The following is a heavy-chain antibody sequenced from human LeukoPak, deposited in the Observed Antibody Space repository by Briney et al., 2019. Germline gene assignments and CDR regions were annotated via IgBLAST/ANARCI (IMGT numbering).Heavy chain of an antibody. CDR1: GGSISSGGYS. V-gene: IGHV4-30-2*01. CDR2: IYHSGST. J-gene: IGHJ6*04. Sequence: SQTRSLTCAVSGGSISSGGYSWSWIRQPPGKGLEWIGYIYHSGSTYYNPSLKSRVTISVDRSKNQFSLKLSSVTAADTAVYYCARDSGMVRGEAYYYYGMDVWGKGTTVTVSS. CDR3: ARDSGMVRGEAYYYYGMDV. D-gene: IGHD3-10*01.